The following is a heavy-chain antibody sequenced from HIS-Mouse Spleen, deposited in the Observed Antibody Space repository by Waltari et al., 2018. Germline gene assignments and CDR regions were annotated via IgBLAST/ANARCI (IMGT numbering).Heavy chain of an antibody. Sequence: EVQLVETGGGLIQPGGSLRLSCAASGFTVSSNYMSWVSQAPGKGRGWVTVIYGGGSTYYADSVKGRFTISRDNSKNTLYLQMNSLRAEDTAVYYCARHYYYGSGSYYFDYWGQGTLVTVSS. CDR1: GFTVSSNY. CDR2: IYGGGST. CDR3: ARHYYYGSGSYYFDY. D-gene: IGHD3-10*01. V-gene: IGHV3-53*02. J-gene: IGHJ4*02.